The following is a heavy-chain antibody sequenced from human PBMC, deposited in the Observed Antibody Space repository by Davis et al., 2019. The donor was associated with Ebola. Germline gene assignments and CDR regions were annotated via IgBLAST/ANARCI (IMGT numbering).Heavy chain of an antibody. CDR1: GFTFSDYY. Sequence: GESLKISCAASGFTFSDYYMSWVRQAPGKGLEWVSGINWNGGSTGYADSVKGRFTISRGDAKNSLYLQMNSLRAEDTALYYCARENSSGWYVYWGQGTLVTVSS. CDR3: ARENSSGWYVY. CDR2: INWNGGST. D-gene: IGHD6-19*01. V-gene: IGHV3-20*04. J-gene: IGHJ4*02.